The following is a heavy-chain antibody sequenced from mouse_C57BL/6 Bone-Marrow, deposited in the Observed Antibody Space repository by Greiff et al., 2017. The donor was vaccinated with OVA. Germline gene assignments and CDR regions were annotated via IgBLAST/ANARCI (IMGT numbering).Heavy chain of an antibody. CDR1: GFNIKDDY. CDR2: IDPENGDT. Sequence: EVQLQESGAELVRPGASVKLSCTASGFNIKDDYMHWVKQRPEQGLEWIGWIDPENGDTEYASKFQGKATITADTSSNPAYLQLSSLTSEDTAVYYCTPDGYYPPAWGQGTTLTVSS. CDR3: TPDGYYPPA. V-gene: IGHV14-4*01. D-gene: IGHD2-3*01. J-gene: IGHJ2*01.